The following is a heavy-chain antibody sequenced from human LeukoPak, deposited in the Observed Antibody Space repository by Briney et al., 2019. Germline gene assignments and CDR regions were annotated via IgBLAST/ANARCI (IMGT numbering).Heavy chain of an antibody. CDR2: IWYDGSNK. CDR1: GFTFSSYG. J-gene: IGHJ4*02. Sequence: GGSLRLSCAASGFTFSSYGVHWVRQAPGKGLEWVAVIWYDGSNKYYADSVKGRFTISRDNSKNTLYLQMNSLRAEDTAVYYCASTHNYDFWSGYLGYWGQGTLVTVSS. V-gene: IGHV3-33*01. D-gene: IGHD3-3*01. CDR3: ASTHNYDFWSGYLGY.